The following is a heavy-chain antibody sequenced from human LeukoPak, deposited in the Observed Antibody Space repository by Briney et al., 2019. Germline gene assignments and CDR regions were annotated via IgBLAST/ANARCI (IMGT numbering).Heavy chain of an antibody. Sequence: GGSLTLSCAASGFTFSSYGMHWVRQAPDKWLEWGEVIRYDGSNKYYGDSGKGRFTISRDKSKNTLYLQMNSLRAEDTAVYYCEKSPYSSDWGVDYWGQGTLVTVSS. J-gene: IGHJ4*02. CDR2: IRYDGSNK. D-gene: IGHD6-19*01. CDR1: GFTFSSYG. CDR3: EKSPYSSDWGVDY. V-gene: IGHV3-30*02.